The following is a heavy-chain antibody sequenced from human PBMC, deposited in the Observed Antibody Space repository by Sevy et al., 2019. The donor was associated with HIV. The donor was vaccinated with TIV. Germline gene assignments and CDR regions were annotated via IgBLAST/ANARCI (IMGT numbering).Heavy chain of an antibody. Sequence: GGSLRLSCAASGFIFSDYTLHWVRQAPGTGLEWVAVISYDGSFTYYADSVEGRFTISRDNSKNTLFLQMNSLRHEDTAVYYCARSQSSSWHYFDYWGLGTLVTVSS. V-gene: IGHV3-30*04. CDR2: ISYDGSFT. D-gene: IGHD6-13*01. J-gene: IGHJ4*02. CDR3: ARSQSSSWHYFDY. CDR1: GFIFSDYT.